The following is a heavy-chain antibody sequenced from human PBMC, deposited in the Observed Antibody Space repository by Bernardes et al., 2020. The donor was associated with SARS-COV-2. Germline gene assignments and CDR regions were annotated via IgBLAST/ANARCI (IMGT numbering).Heavy chain of an antibody. CDR3: VKEAVETAYGDY. D-gene: IGHD1-1*01. Sequence: AGSLSLSCVVSGFTFGSSAMSWIRQAPGTGLGLVSAIRDSSARFFYTDSVKGRLLISRDNSRNTLFLQMNRLRAGDTAVYYCVKEAVETAYGDYWGQGILVTVSS. J-gene: IGHJ4*02. V-gene: IGHV3-23*01. CDR2: IRDSSARF. CDR1: GFTFGSSA.